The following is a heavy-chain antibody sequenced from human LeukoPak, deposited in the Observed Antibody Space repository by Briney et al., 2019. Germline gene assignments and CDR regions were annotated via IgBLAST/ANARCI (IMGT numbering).Heavy chain of an antibody. V-gene: IGHV3-23*01. CDR3: AKDRPGRNLYWYFDL. Sequence: GGSLRLSCAASGLTFSSYAMSWVRQAPGKGLEWLSAISGSGDSTYYADSVKGRFTISRDNSKNTLYLQMNSLTAEDTAVYYCAKDRPGRNLYWYFDLWGRGTLVTVSS. CDR1: GLTFSSYA. J-gene: IGHJ2*01. CDR2: ISGSGDST. D-gene: IGHD4-23*01.